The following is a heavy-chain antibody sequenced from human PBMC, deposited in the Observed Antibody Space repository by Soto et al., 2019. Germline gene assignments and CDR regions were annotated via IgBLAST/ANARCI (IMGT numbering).Heavy chain of an antibody. V-gene: IGHV2-5*02. CDR1: GFSLTTTGVG. CDR2: IYWDDGK. Sequence: QITLKESGPTLVKPTQTLTLTCTFSGFSLTTTGVGVGWIRQPPGKALEWLAIIYWDDGKRYSPSLKSRLTITKDTSKNQVVLTMTNMDPVDTATYFCAHRAVLCSGGTCYSHPFDFWGQGTLVTVSS. D-gene: IGHD2-15*01. CDR3: AHRAVLCSGGTCYSHPFDF. J-gene: IGHJ4*02.